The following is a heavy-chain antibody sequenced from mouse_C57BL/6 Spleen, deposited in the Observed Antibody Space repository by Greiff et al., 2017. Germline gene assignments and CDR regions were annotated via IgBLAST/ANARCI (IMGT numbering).Heavy chain of an antibody. CDR3: ATSYGDDEAWFDY. CDR1: GYSFTDYN. Sequence: EVQLQQSGPELVKPGASVKISCKASGYSFTDYNMNWVKQSNGKSLEWIGVINPNSGTPSYNQKFKGKDTLTVDQSSSTAHMQLNSLTSEDSAVYYCATSYGDDEAWFDYWGQGTLVTVSA. V-gene: IGHV1-39*01. J-gene: IGHJ3*01. CDR2: INPNSGTP. D-gene: IGHD2-2*01.